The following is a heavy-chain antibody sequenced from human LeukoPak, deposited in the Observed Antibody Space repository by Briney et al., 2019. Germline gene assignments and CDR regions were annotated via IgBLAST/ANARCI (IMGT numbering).Heavy chain of an antibody. CDR1: GYSISSGYY. D-gene: IGHD5-12*01. J-gene: IGHJ4*02. CDR2: IYHSGST. V-gene: IGHV4-38-2*01. Sequence: SQSLSPTCAVSGYSISSGYYWGWIRQPPGKGLEWIGSIYHSGSTYYNPSLTSRVTISVDTSKNQFSLKLSSVTAADTAVYCCARYSGYAGHIDYWGQGTLVTVSS. CDR3: ARYSGYAGHIDY.